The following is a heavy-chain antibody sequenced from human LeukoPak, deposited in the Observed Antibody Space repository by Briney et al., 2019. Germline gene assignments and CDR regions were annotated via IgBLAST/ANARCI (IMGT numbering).Heavy chain of an antibody. V-gene: IGHV3-21*01. J-gene: IGHJ4*02. D-gene: IGHD3-3*01. Sequence: GGSLRLSCAASGFNLSTYAFDWVRQAPGGGLEWVASLSKNRINIHYADSVKGRFTISRDNSKNTLYLQMNSLRAEDTAVYYCERVPGFWSGYYADYWGQGTLVSGSS. CDR3: ERVPGFWSGYYADY. CDR2: LSKNRINI. CDR1: GFNLSTYA.